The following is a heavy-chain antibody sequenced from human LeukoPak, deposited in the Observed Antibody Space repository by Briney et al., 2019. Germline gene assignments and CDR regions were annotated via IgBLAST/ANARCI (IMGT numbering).Heavy chain of an antibody. CDR1: GGTFSSYA. D-gene: IGHD5-12*01. CDR2: IIPILGIA. CDR3: ARGSSGYDGGVNYFDY. Sequence: SVKVSCKASGGTFSSYAISWVRQAPGQGLEWMGRIIPILGIANYAQKFQGRVTITADKSTSTAYMELSSLRSEDTAVYYCARGSSGYDGGVNYFDYWGQGTLVTVSS. V-gene: IGHV1-69*04. J-gene: IGHJ4*02.